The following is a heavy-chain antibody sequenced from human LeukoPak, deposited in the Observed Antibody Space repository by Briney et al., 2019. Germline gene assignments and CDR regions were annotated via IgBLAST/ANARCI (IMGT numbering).Heavy chain of an antibody. CDR3: ARNKRWLQPRLSVGLGGWYFDL. J-gene: IGHJ2*01. CDR2: IYHSGST. CDR1: GGSISSSNW. D-gene: IGHD5-24*01. Sequence: SETLSLTCAVSGGSISSSNWWSWVRQPPGKGLEWIGEIYHSGSTNYNPSLKSRVTISVDKSKNQFSLKLSSVTAADTAVYYCARNKRWLQPRLSVGLGGWYFDLWGRGTLVTVSS. V-gene: IGHV4-4*02.